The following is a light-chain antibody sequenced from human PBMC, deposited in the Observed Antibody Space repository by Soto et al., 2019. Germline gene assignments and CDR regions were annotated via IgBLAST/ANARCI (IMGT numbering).Light chain of an antibody. CDR1: SSDVGGYNY. J-gene: IGLJ1*01. CDR2: EVS. Sequence: QSALTQPASVSGSPGQSSTISCTGTSSDVGGYNYVSWYQQHPGKAPKLMIYEVSNRPSGVSNRFSGFKSGNTASLTISGLQAEDEADYYCSSYTSSSTPYVFGTGTKLTVL. V-gene: IGLV2-14*01. CDR3: SSYTSSSTPYV.